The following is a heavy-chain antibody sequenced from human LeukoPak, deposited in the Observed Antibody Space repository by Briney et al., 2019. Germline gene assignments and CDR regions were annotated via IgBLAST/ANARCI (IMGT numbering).Heavy chain of an antibody. D-gene: IGHD3-22*01. Sequence: SETLSLTCTVSGGSISSYYWSWIRQPPGKGLEWIGYIYYSGGTNYNPSRKSRVTISVDTSMNQFSLKLSSVTAAHTAVYYCARIWAVVADSSGYNYYYYGMDVWGQGTTVTVSS. CDR2: IYYSGGT. J-gene: IGHJ6*02. CDR3: ARIWAVVADSSGYNYYYYGMDV. V-gene: IGHV4-59*01. CDR1: GGSISSYY.